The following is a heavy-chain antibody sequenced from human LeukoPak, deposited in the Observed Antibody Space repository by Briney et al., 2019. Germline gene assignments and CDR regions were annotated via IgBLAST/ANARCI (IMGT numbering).Heavy chain of an antibody. V-gene: IGHV1-2*02. J-gene: IGHJ4*02. CDR2: INLNSGGT. CDR3: ARDWIAAPPGY. Sequence: ASVKVSCKASGYTFTGYYMHWVRQAPGQGLEWMGWINLNSGGTNYAQKFQGRVTMTRDTSISTAYMELSRLRSDDTAVYYCARDWIAAPPGYWGQGTLVTVSS. CDR1: GYTFTGYY. D-gene: IGHD6-6*01.